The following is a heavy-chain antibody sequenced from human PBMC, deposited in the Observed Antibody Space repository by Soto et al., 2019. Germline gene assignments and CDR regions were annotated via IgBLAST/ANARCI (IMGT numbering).Heavy chain of an antibody. CDR2: INTDGSET. V-gene: IGHV3-74*01. D-gene: IGHD2-21*01. CDR3: ARDGEGY. Sequence: EVQLVESGGGLVQPGGSLRLSCAASGFTFSSNWMHWVRRVPGKGLVWVSRINTDGSETNYADSVKGRFTISRDHAKNTLYLQMNSLRAEDTAVYSCARDGEGYWGQGTLVTVSS. CDR1: GFTFSSNW. J-gene: IGHJ4*02.